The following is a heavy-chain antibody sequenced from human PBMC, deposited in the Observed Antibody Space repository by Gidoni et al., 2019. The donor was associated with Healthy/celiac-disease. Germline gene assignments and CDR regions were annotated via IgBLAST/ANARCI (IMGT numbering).Heavy chain of an antibody. D-gene: IGHD6-6*01. CDR1: GGSISSSSYY. Sequence: QLQLQESGPGLVMPAATLSLTCTVSGGSISSSSYYWGWIRQPPGKGLAWMGSIYYSGSSYYNPSLKSRVTMSVDTSTSQFSLKLSSVTAADPAVYYCAGLLQLDSSLVEYYYYGMDVWGQGTTVTVSS. CDR2: IYYSGSS. CDR3: AGLLQLDSSLVEYYYYGMDV. J-gene: IGHJ6*02. V-gene: IGHV4-39*01.